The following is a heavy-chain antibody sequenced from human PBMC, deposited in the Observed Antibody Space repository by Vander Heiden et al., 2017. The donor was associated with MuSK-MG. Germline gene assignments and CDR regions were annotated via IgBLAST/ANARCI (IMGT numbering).Heavy chain of an antibody. CDR1: GFTFSSYS. Sequence: EVQLVESGGGLVQPGGSLRLSCAASGFTFSSYSMNWVRQAPGKGLEWVSYISSSSSTIYYADSVKGRFTISRDNAKNSLYLQMNSLRDEDTAVYYCARVCSYGDYDAFDIWGQGTMVTVSS. CDR2: ISSSSSTI. J-gene: IGHJ3*02. CDR3: ARVCSYGDYDAFDI. V-gene: IGHV3-48*02. D-gene: IGHD4-17*01.